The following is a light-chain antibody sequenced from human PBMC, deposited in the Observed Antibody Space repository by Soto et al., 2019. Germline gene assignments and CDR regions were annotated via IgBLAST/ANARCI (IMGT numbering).Light chain of an antibody. Sequence: QSVLTRPASVSGSPGQSITMSCTGTSSDIGSYDLVSWYQQHPGTAPKLIIYEVTKRPSGVSTRFSGSKSGNTASLTISGLQAVDEADYYCCSFADFTYVFGTGTKVTVL. J-gene: IGLJ1*01. CDR1: SSDIGSYDL. CDR3: CSFADFTYV. CDR2: EVT. V-gene: IGLV2-23*02.